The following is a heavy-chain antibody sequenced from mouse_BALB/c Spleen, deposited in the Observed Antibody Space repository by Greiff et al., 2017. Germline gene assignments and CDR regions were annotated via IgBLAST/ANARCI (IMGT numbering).Heavy chain of an antibody. CDR3: ARGNYYGSSDLFDY. Sequence: VQLQQSGPELVKPGASVKIPCKASGYTFTDYNMDWVKQSHGKSLEWIGDINPNNGGTIYNQKFKGKATLTVDKSSSTAYMELRSLTSEDTAVYYCARGNYYGSSDLFDYWGQGTTLTVSS. CDR2: INPNNGGT. J-gene: IGHJ2*01. D-gene: IGHD1-1*01. CDR1: GYTFTDYN. V-gene: IGHV1-18*01.